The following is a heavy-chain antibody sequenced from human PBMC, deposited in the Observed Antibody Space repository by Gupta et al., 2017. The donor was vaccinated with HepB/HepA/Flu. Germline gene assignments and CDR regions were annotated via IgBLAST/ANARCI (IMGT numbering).Heavy chain of an antibody. V-gene: IGHV4-61*01. CDR1: GGSVSSGSYY. D-gene: IGHD3-16*01. J-gene: IGHJ6*03. Sequence: QVQLQESGPGLVKPSETLSLTCTVSGGSVSSGSYYWSWIRQPPGKGLEWIGYIYYSGSTNYNPSLKSRVTISVDTSKNQFSLKLSSVTAADTAVYYCARVGDVGEAFGYMDVWGKGTTVTVSS. CDR2: IYYSGST. CDR3: ARVGDVGEAFGYMDV.